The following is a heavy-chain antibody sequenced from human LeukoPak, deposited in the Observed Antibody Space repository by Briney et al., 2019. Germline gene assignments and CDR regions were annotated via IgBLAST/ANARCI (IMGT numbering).Heavy chain of an antibody. CDR2: IKSKTDGGTT. Sequence: GGSLRLSCAASGFTFSDAWMSWVRQAPGKGLEWVGRIKSKTDGGTTDYAAPVKGRFTISRDDSKNTVYLQMNSLKTEDTAVYYCATDIPVWSGYEYFDYWGQGTLVTVSS. CDR1: GFTFSDAW. J-gene: IGHJ4*02. V-gene: IGHV3-15*01. CDR3: ATDIPVWSGYEYFDY. D-gene: IGHD3-3*01.